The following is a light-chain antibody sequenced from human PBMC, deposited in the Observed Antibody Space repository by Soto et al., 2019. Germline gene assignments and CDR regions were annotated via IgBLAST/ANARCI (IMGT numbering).Light chain of an antibody. J-gene: IGKJ1*01. CDR2: GAS. V-gene: IGKV1-39*01. CDR1: QSISSY. Sequence: DIQMTQSPSSLSASVGDRVTITCRASQSISSYLNWYQQKPGKAPKLLIYGASSLQSGDPSRFSGSGFGTDFTLTISSLQPEDFATYYCQQSYITPWTFGQGTKVEIK. CDR3: QQSYITPWT.